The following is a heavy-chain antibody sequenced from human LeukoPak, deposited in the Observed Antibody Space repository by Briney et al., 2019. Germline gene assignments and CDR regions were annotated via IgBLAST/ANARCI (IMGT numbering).Heavy chain of an antibody. CDR1: GFTFDDYG. CDR2: INWNCGST. J-gene: IGHJ5*02. D-gene: IGHD1-14*01. V-gene: IGHV3-20*04. CDR3: ARDSRGTLFDP. Sequence: PGGSLRLSCAASGFTFDDYGMSRVRQAPGKGLEGVSGINWNCGSTGYADSVKGRFTIPRDNAKTALYLQMNSLRAEYTALYSWARDSRGTLFDPWGQGTLVTVSS.